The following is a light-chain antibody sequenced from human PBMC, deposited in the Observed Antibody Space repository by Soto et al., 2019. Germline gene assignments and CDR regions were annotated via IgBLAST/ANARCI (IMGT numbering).Light chain of an antibody. V-gene: IGKV4-1*01. CDR2: WAS. CDR3: QQDHSTPPGGPLT. CDR1: QSVLYCSNNKNY. Sequence: DIVMTQSPDSLAASLRERATINCNSSQSVLYCSNNKNYLAWYQQKPGQPPKVLIYWASTRESGVPDRFSGSGSGTDFTLTISSLQAEDVEVYYCQQDHSTPPGGPLTFGGGTKVDIK. J-gene: IGKJ4*01.